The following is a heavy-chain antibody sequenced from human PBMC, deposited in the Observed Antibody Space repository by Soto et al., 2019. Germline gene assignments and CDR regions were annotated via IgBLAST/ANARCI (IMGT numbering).Heavy chain of an antibody. CDR2: ISYSGST. CDR3: ASPPTTVTTRYYYYIDV. CDR1: GGSISSSSYY. D-gene: IGHD4-17*01. J-gene: IGHJ6*03. Sequence: SETLSLTCTVSGGSISSSSYYWGWIRQPPGKGLEWIGSISYSGSTYHNPSLKSRVTMSVDTSKNQFSLNLSSVTAADTAVYYCASPPTTVTTRYYYYIDVWGKGTTVTVSS. V-gene: IGHV4-39*01.